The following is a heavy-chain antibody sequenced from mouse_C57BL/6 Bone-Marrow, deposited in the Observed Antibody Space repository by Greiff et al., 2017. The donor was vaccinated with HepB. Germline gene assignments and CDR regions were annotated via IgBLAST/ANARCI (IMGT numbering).Heavy chain of an antibody. CDR3: APIYYGNYAFAY. Sequence: QVQLQQPGAELVRPGSSVKLSCKASGYTFTSYWMHWVKQRPIQGLEWIGNIDPSDSETHYNQKFKDKATLTVDKSSSTAYMQLSSLTSEDSAVYYCAPIYYGNYAFAYWGQGTLVTVSA. CDR1: GYTFTSYW. J-gene: IGHJ3*01. CDR2: IDPSDSET. V-gene: IGHV1-52*01. D-gene: IGHD2-1*01.